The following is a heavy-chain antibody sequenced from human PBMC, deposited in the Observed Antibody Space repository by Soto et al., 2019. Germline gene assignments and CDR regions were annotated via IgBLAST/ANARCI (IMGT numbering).Heavy chain of an antibody. CDR2: IYYSGST. J-gene: IGHJ5*02. D-gene: IGHD2-15*01. CDR3: ARVTMVAATNWFDP. V-gene: IGHV4-59*01. Sequence: PDTLSRPCTVSGGSIRSYYWSWIRQPPGKGLEWIGYIYYSGSTNYNPSLKSRVTISVDTSKNQFSLKLSSVTAADTAVYYCARVTMVAATNWFDPWGQGTLVTVSS. CDR1: GGSIRSYY.